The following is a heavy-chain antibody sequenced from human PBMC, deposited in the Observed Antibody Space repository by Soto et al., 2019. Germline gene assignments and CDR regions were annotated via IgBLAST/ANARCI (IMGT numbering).Heavy chain of an antibody. CDR3: ASSRRYFDWSFGEFDP. V-gene: IGHV3-66*01. J-gene: IGHJ5*02. CDR2: IYSGGST. CDR1: GFTVSSNY. Sequence: GGSLRLSCAASGFTVSSNYMSWVRQAPGKGLEWVSVIYSGGSTYYADSVKGRFTISRDNSKNTLYLQMNSLRAEDTAVYYCASSRRYFDWSFGEFDPWGQGTLVTVSS. D-gene: IGHD3-9*01.